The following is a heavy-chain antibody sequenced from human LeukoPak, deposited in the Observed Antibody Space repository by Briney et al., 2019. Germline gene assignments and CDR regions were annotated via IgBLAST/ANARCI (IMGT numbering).Heavy chain of an antibody. V-gene: IGHV1-46*01. J-gene: IGHJ4*02. CDR3: ARDHAGVYSSGWQFGVFDY. Sequence: GASVKVSCKASGYTFTSYYMHWVRQAPGQGLEWMEIINPSGGSTSYAQKFQGRVTMTRDTSTSTVYMELSSLRSEDTAVYYCARDHAGVYSSGWQFGVFDYWGQGTLVTVSS. CDR1: GYTFTSYY. D-gene: IGHD6-19*01. CDR2: INPSGGST.